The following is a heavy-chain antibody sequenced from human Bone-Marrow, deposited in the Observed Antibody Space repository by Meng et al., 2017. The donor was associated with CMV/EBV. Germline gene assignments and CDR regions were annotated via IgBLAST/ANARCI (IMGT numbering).Heavy chain of an antibody. CDR1: GYTFTAYA. V-gene: IGHV1-3*01. CDR3: VKDRGGTGDFDF. Sequence: SCQTFGYTFTAYAIHWVRQAPRQRFEWMGWINADHGDTQYSQKVQGRVIITRDRSASTSYMALNNLRPDDTAIYYCVKDRGGTGDFDFWGQGTLVTVSS. CDR2: INADHGDT. D-gene: IGHD2-8*02. J-gene: IGHJ4*02.